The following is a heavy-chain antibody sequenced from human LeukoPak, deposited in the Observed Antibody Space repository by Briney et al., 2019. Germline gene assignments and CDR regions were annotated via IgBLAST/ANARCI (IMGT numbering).Heavy chain of an antibody. CDR2: VSGSGGST. CDR3: AKLVETATSVDY. V-gene: IGHV3-23*01. CDR1: GFTFSSYA. D-gene: IGHD5-24*01. Sequence: GGSLRLSCAASGFTFSSYAMSWVRQAPGKGLEWVSAVSGSGGSTYYADSVRGRFTISRDNSKNTLYLQMNSLRAEDTAVYYCAKLVETATSVDYWGQGTLVTVSS. J-gene: IGHJ4*02.